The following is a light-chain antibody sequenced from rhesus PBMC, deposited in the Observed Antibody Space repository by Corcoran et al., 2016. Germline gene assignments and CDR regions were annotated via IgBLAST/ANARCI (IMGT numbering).Light chain of an antibody. CDR3: QQHDISPYS. V-gene: IGKV1-69*01. Sequence: DIQMTQSPSSVSASVGDRVTITCRTSQGISSWLAWYQQAPGKAPKLLIYRASNWETGVPSRFSGSGSGRDFTLTISSLQPEDIATYYGQQHDISPYSFGQGTKVEIK. J-gene: IGKJ2*01. CDR1: QGISSW. CDR2: RAS.